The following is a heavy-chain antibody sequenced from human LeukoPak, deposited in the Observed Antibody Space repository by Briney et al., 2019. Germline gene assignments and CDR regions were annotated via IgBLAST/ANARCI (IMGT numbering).Heavy chain of an antibody. V-gene: IGHV1-69*05. D-gene: IGHD3-22*01. J-gene: IGHJ4*02. CDR3: ARAYRPGYYDSSGYYGY. Sequence: ASVKVSCKASGGTFSSYAISWVRQAPGQGLEWMGRIIPIFGTANYAQEFQGRVTITTDESTSTAYMELSSLRSEDTAVYYCARAYRPGYYDSSGYYGYWGQGTLVTVSS. CDR1: GGTFSSYA. CDR2: IIPIFGTA.